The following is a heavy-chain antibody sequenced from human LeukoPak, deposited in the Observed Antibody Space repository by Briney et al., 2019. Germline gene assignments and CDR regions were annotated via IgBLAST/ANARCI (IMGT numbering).Heavy chain of an antibody. CDR1: GGTFRSYA. Sequence: ASVKVSCKASGGTFRSYAISWVRQAPGQGLEWMGMIYPRDGSTSYAQNFQGRVTVTRDTSTTTVHMELRGLRSEDTAVYYCARDQEGFDYWGQGTVVTVSS. CDR2: IYPRDGST. CDR3: ARDQEGFDY. J-gene: IGHJ4*02. V-gene: IGHV1-46*01.